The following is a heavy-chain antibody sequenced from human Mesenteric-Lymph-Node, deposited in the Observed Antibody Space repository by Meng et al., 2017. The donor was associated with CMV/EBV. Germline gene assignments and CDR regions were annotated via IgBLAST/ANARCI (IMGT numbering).Heavy chain of an antibody. D-gene: IGHD3-9*01. Sequence: GGSLRLSCAASGFTFSSYWMHWVRQAPGKGPVWVSRINSDGSSTSYADSVKGRFTISRDNAKNTLYLQMNSLRAEDTAVYYCARISDLHYDILTGYYMVDYWGQGTLVTVSS. V-gene: IGHV3-74*01. J-gene: IGHJ4*02. CDR3: ARISDLHYDILTGYYMVDY. CDR2: INSDGSST. CDR1: GFTFSSYW.